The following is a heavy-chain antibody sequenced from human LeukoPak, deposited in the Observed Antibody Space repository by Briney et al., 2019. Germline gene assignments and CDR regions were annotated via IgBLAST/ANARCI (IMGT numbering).Heavy chain of an antibody. CDR1: GYIFSSHG. V-gene: IGHV1-18*01. CDR3: ARDKSVFITMIVVRWFDP. Sequence: GASVKVSCKASGYIFSSHGISWVRQAPRQGLEWMGWISAYNGNTKYAQKLQGRVTMTTDTATSTAYMELSRLRSDDTAVYYCARDKSVFITMIVVRWFDPWGQGTLVTVSS. J-gene: IGHJ5*02. CDR2: ISAYNGNT. D-gene: IGHD3-22*01.